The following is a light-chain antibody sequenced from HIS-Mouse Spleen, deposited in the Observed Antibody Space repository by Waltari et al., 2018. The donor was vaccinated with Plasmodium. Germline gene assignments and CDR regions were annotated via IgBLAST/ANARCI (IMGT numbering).Light chain of an antibody. CDR3: CSYAGSYTYV. CDR2: EVS. V-gene: IGLV2-11*01. CDR1: SSDVGGYNY. J-gene: IGLJ1*01. Sequence: QSALTQPRSVSGSPGQSVTIPCTGTSSDVGGYNYVSWYQQHPGKAPNLMFYEVSKRPAGVPGRFSGSKAGNTASLTIAGLQAEDEADYYCCSYAGSYTYVFGTGTKVTVL.